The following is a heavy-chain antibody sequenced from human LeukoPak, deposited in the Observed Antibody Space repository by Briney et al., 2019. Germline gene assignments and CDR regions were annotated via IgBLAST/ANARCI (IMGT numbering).Heavy chain of an antibody. J-gene: IGHJ6*02. Sequence: GGSLRLSCAASGFTFSNYWMTWVRQAPGKGLEWVANIKPDGSAQYYADSVRGRFTISRDSAKNSVFLQMNSLRAEDTAVYHCARDDQAYCGGDCYYYYYYGMDVWGQGTTVTVSS. CDR2: IKPDGSAQ. CDR3: ARDDQAYCGGDCYYYYYYGMDV. CDR1: GFTFSNYW. D-gene: IGHD2-21*02. V-gene: IGHV3-7*01.